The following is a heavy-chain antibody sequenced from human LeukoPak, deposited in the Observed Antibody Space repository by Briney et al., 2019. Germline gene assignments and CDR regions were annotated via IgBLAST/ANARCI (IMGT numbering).Heavy chain of an antibody. V-gene: IGHV1-18*01. D-gene: IGHD3-22*01. CDR1: GYTFTSYG. CDR3: AGSPKYYYDSIGYYLFDY. CDR2: ISAYNGNT. Sequence: AASVKVSCKASGYTFTSYGISWVRQAPGQGLEWMGWISAYNGNTNYAQKLQGRVTMTTDTSTSTDYMELRRLRSDDTAVYYCAGSPKYYYDSIGYYLFDYWGQGTLVTVSS. J-gene: IGHJ4*02.